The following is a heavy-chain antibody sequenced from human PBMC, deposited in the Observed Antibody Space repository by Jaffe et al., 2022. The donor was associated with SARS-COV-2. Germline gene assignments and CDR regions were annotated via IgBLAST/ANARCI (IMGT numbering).Heavy chain of an antibody. CDR1: GGSISSYY. V-gene: IGHV4-59*08. CDR2: IYYSGST. J-gene: IGHJ2*01. D-gene: IGHD5-12*01. Sequence: QVQLQESGPGLVKPSETLSLTCTVSGGSISSYYWSWIRQPPGKGLEWIGYIYYSGSTNYNPSLKSRVTISVDTSKNQFSLKLSSVTAADTAVYYCARRVPGSEVDIVATGNWYFDLWGRGTLVTVSS. CDR3: ARRVPGSEVDIVATGNWYFDL.